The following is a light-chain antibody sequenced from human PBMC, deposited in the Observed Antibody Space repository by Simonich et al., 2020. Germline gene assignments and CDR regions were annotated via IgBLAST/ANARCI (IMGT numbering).Light chain of an antibody. J-gene: IGLJ3*02. CDR3: SSYAGSNNLV. V-gene: IGLV2-8*01. Sequence: QSALTQPPSASGSPGQSVTISCTGTSSDVGGYNYVSWYQQHPGKAPTLMIYEVSKRPSVVPDRFSGSKSGNTASLTGSGLQAEDEADYYCSSYAGSNNLVFGGGTKLTVL. CDR1: SSDVGGYNY. CDR2: EVS.